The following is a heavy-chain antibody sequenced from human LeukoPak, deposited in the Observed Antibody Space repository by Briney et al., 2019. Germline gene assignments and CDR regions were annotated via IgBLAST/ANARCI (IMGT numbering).Heavy chain of an antibody. J-gene: IGHJ6*02. CDR1: GYTFTSYY. CDR2: INPSGGST. D-gene: IGHD6-19*01. V-gene: IGHV1-46*01. Sequence: ASVKVSCKASGYTFTSYYMHWVRQAPGQGLEWMGIINPSGGSTGYAQKFQGRVTMTRDTSTSTVYMELSSLRSEDTAVYYCAGLSSGWYVDYYYGMDVWGQGTTVTVSS. CDR3: AGLSSGWYVDYYYGMDV.